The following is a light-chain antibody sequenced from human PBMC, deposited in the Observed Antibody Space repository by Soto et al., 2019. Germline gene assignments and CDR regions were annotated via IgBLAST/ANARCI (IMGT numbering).Light chain of an antibody. V-gene: IGLV1-44*01. CDR1: SSNIGSDA. Sequence: QSVLTQPPSASGTPGQRVTISCSGSSSNIGSDAVNWFQHLPGTTPKLLIYYDDLLPSGVSDRFSGSKSGTSASLAISGLQSEDEADYYCAAWDDSLNGPVFGGGTKLTVL. CDR3: AAWDDSLNGPV. J-gene: IGLJ2*01. CDR2: YDD.